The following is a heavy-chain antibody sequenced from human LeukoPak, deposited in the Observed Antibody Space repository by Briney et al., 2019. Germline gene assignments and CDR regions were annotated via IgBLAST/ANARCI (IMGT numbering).Heavy chain of an antibody. CDR1: GGSVSSGSYY. D-gene: IGHD6-19*01. Sequence: PETLSLTCTVSGGSVSSGSYYWSWIRQPPGKGLEWIGYIYYSGSTNYNPSLKSRVTISVDTSKNQFSLKLSSVTAADTAVYYCARDLSGWYWFDPWGQGTLVTVSS. J-gene: IGHJ5*02. CDR3: ARDLSGWYWFDP. CDR2: IYYSGST. V-gene: IGHV4-61*01.